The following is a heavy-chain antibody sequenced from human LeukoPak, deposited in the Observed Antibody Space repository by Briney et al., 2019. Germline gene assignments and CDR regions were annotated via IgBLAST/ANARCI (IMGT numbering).Heavy chain of an antibody. CDR1: GGSISSSSYY. Sequence: SETLSLTCTVSGGSISSSSYYWDWIRQPPGKGLEWIGSIYYGGSTYYNPSLKSRVTISVDTSKNQFSLKLSSVTAADTAVYYCAREIYYYDSSGGMDYWGQGTLVTVSS. CDR2: IYYGGST. D-gene: IGHD3-22*01. CDR3: AREIYYYDSSGGMDY. J-gene: IGHJ4*02. V-gene: IGHV4-39*07.